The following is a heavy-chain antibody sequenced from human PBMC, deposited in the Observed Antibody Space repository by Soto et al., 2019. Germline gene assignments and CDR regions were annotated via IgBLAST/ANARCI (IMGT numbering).Heavy chain of an antibody. CDR1: GGTFSSYA. J-gene: IGHJ6*02. Sequence: ASVKVSCKASGGTFSSYAISWVRQAPGQGLEWMGGIIPIFGTANYAQKFQGRVTITADESTSTAYMELSSLRSEDTAVYYCARSGGYCTNGVCQAGGMDVCGQLHTVTASS. V-gene: IGHV1-69*13. CDR3: ARSGGYCTNGVCQAGGMDV. D-gene: IGHD2-8*01. CDR2: IIPIFGTA.